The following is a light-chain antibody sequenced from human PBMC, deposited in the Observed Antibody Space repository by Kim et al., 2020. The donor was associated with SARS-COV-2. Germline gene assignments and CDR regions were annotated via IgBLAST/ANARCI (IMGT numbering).Light chain of an antibody. J-gene: IGLJ2*01. Sequence: GKRVTISCSGSSYNIGRNYVRWYQQRPGTAPQLLIFTNNQRPSGVPDRFSGSKSGTSASLAISGLRSEDEADYYCATWDDSLSGRVFGGGTQLTVL. CDR2: TNN. CDR1: SYNIGRNY. CDR3: ATWDDSLSGRV. V-gene: IGLV1-47*02.